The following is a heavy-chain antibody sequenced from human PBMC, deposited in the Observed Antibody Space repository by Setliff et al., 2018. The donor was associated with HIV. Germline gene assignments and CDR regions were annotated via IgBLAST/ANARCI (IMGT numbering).Heavy chain of an antibody. CDR2: ISYRGTT. D-gene: IGHD4-4*01. Sequence: SETLSLTCTVSGVSINSGDYFWSWIRQHPGKGLEWIGYISYRGTTYYNPSFKSRVTMSMDTSKNQVSLKLTSVTAADTAVHFCARLQKLDNIYYLDDWGQGTLVTVSS. CDR1: GVSINSGDYF. V-gene: IGHV4-31*03. J-gene: IGHJ4*02. CDR3: ARLQKLDNIYYLDD.